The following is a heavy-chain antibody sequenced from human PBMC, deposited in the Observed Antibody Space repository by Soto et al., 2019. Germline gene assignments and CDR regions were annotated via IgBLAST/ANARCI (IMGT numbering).Heavy chain of an antibody. V-gene: IGHV3-74*01. D-gene: IGHD2-15*01. Sequence: EVHLVESGGAVVQPGGSLRLSCATSGFTFSNYWMHWVRRVPGRGLVWVSRIDTDGSTTSYADFAKGRFTISRDNAKSTLSLQMNSLRAEDTAIYYCACSRRPARLGPKGAIDYWGQGTLVTVSS. CDR2: IDTDGSTT. CDR1: GFTFSNYW. CDR3: ACSRRPARLGPKGAIDY. J-gene: IGHJ4*02.